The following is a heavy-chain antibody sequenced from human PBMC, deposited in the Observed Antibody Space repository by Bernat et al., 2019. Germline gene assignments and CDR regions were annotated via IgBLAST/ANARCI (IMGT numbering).Heavy chain of an antibody. CDR3: ARGSGSFQPIDY. J-gene: IGHJ4*02. D-gene: IGHD1-26*01. CDR1: GYTFTSYH. V-gene: IGHV1-46*03. CDR2: INPTDGST. Sequence: QVQLVQSGAEVKKPGASVKVSCKTSGYTFTSYHMHWVRQAPGQGLEWMAIINPTDGSTSFAQMFQDRLTMTRDTSTSTFYMELYNLRSDDTAVYYCARGSGSFQPIDYWGQGTLVTVSS.